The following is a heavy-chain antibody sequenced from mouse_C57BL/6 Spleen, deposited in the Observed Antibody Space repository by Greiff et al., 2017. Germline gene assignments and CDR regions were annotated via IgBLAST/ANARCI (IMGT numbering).Heavy chain of an antibody. J-gene: IGHJ2*01. CDR1: GYAFSSSW. CDR3: SRNYYGSSHYFDY. V-gene: IGHV1-82*01. Sequence: VQLQQSGPELVKPGASVKISCKASGYAFSSSWMNWVKQRPGKGLEWIGRICPGDGDTNYNGKIKGKATLTADKSSSSAYMQLSSLTSEDSAVYFCSRNYYGSSHYFDYWGQGTTLTVSS. CDR2: ICPGDGDT. D-gene: IGHD1-1*01.